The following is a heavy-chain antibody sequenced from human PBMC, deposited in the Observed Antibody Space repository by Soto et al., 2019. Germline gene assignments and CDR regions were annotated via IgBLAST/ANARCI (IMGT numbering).Heavy chain of an antibody. CDR3: ARDLGYCSGGSCYYFDY. Sequence: SETLSLTCSVSGCSISSSNWWSWVRQPPGKGLEWIGEIYHSGSTNYNPSLKSRVTISVDKSKNQFSLKLSSVTAADTAVYYCARDLGYCSGGSCYYFDYWGQGTLVTVSS. V-gene: IGHV4-4*02. CDR2: IYHSGST. J-gene: IGHJ4*02. CDR1: GCSISSSNW. D-gene: IGHD2-15*01.